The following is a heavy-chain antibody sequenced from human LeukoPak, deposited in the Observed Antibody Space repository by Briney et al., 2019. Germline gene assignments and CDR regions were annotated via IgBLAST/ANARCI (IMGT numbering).Heavy chain of an antibody. Sequence: GRSLRPSCAASGFTFSNSAMNWVRQAPGKGLEWVAVISCDGNNKYYSDSVKGRFTISRDNSKNTLYLQMNSLRAEDTAVYYCAKDMYYRGSGSYFNVDYWGQGTLVTVSS. CDR1: GFTFSNSA. CDR2: ISCDGNNK. CDR3: AKDMYYRGSGSYFNVDY. J-gene: IGHJ4*02. D-gene: IGHD3-10*01. V-gene: IGHV3-30*18.